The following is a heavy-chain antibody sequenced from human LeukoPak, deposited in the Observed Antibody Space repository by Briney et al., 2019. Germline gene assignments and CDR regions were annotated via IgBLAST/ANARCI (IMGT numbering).Heavy chain of an antibody. CDR1: GFTFSSYA. V-gene: IGHV3-23*01. Sequence: GGSLRLSCAASGFTFSSYAMSWVRQAPGKGLEWVSAISGSGGSTYYADSVKGRFTISRDNSKNTLHLQMNSLRAEDTAVYYCAKVTQGGYDYHDAFDIWGQGTMVTVSS. J-gene: IGHJ3*02. CDR3: AKVTQGGYDYHDAFDI. CDR2: ISGSGGST. D-gene: IGHD5-12*01.